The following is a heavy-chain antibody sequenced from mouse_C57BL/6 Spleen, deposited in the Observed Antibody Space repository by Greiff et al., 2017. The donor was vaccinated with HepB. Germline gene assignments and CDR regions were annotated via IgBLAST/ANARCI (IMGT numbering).Heavy chain of an antibody. CDR2: ISSGGDYI. CDR1: GFTFSSYA. CDR3: TRDLLSYAMDY. J-gene: IGHJ4*01. Sequence: EVMLVESGEGLVKPGGSLKLSCAASGFTFSSYAMSWVRQTPEKRLEWVAYISSGGDYIYYADTVKGRFTISRDNARNTLYLQMSSLKSEDTAMYYCTRDLLSYAMDYWGQGTSVTVSS. D-gene: IGHD2-1*01. V-gene: IGHV5-9-1*02.